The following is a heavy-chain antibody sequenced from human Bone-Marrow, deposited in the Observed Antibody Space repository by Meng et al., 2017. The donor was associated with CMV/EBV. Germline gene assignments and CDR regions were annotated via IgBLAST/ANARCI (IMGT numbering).Heavy chain of an antibody. D-gene: IGHD6-19*01. J-gene: IGHJ4*02. Sequence: QVQLVQSGAEVKKPGASVKVSSNASGYTFTSYDINSVRQAAGQGLEWMGWMNPNSGNTDYAQKFQGRVTMTRNISKSTAYMDLSSLRSEDTAVYYCATGVADFEYWGQGTLVTVSS. CDR2: MNPNSGNT. CDR3: ATGVADFEY. CDR1: GYTFTSYD. V-gene: IGHV1-8*01.